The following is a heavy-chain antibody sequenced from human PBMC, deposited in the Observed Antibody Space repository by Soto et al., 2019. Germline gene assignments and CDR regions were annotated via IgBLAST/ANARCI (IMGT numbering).Heavy chain of an antibody. CDR1: GGSISSGGYY. V-gene: IGHV4-31*03. CDR2: IYYSGST. D-gene: IGHD6-6*01. Sequence: SETLSLTCTVSGGSISSGGYYWSWIRQHPGKGLEWIGYIYYSGSTYYNPSLKSRVTISVDTSKNQFSLKLSSVTAADTAVYYCARVVLPYSSSSLRGYYFDYWGQGTLVPVSS. J-gene: IGHJ4*02. CDR3: ARVVLPYSSSSLRGYYFDY.